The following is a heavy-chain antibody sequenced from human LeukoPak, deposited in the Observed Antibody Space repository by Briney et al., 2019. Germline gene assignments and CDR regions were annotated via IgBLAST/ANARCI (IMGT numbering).Heavy chain of an antibody. J-gene: IGHJ4*02. CDR2: INTKSGRT. V-gene: IGHV1-2*02. D-gene: IGHD3-3*01. CDR1: GYSFTDSY. CDR3: ARADFIDAGPYLIGP. Sequence: ASMKVSCKTSGYSFTDSYIHWVRQAPGQGLEWMGWINTKSGRTSSARKFQGRVTMTRDPSITTVYMDMAWLTSDDTAIYFCARADFIDAGPYLIGPWGQGTLVTVSS.